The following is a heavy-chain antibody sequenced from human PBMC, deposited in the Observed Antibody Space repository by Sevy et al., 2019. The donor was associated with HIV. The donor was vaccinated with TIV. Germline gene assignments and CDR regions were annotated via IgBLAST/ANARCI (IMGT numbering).Heavy chain of an antibody. Sequence: GGSLRLSCTASGFTFGDYAMSWFRQAPGKGLEWVGFIRSKAYGGTTEYAASVKGRFTISRDDSKSIAYLQMNSLKTEDTAVYYCTGDPELEVEIATISAFDIWGQGTMVTVSS. V-gene: IGHV3-49*03. J-gene: IGHJ3*02. CDR1: GFTFGDYA. D-gene: IGHD5-12*01. CDR3: TGDPELEVEIATISAFDI. CDR2: IRSKAYGGTT.